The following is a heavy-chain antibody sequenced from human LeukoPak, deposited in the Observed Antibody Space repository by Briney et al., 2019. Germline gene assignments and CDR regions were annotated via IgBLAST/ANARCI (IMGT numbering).Heavy chain of an antibody. CDR2: ISGSGGST. Sequence: QAGGSLRLSCAASGFTFSSYAMSWVRQAPGKGLEWVSAISGSGGSTYYADSVKGRFTISRDNSKNTLYLQMNSLRAEDTAVYYCSRAHRGPSLYSGTSSNFDHWGQGTLVTVSS. J-gene: IGHJ4*02. D-gene: IGHD1-26*01. V-gene: IGHV3-23*01. CDR3: SRAHRGPSLYSGTSSNFDH. CDR1: GFTFSSYA.